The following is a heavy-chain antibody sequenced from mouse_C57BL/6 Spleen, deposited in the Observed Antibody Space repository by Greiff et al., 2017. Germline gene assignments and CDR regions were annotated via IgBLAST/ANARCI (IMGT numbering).Heavy chain of an antibody. Sequence: VKLMESGAELVKPGASVKMSCKASGYTFTTYPIEWMKQNHGKSLEWIGNFHPYNDDTKYNEKFKGKATLTVEKSSSTVYLGRSRLTSDDSAVXYGARGYGSSYEYFDVWGTGTTVTVSS. CDR1: GYTFTTYP. D-gene: IGHD1-1*01. CDR2: FHPYNDDT. CDR3: ARGYGSSYEYFDV. V-gene: IGHV1-47*01. J-gene: IGHJ1*03.